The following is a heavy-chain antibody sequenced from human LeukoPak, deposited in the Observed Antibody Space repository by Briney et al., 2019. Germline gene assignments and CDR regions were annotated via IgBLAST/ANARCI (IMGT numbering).Heavy chain of an antibody. Sequence: ASVKVSCKGYGYTFINHDIDWVRQAAGQGLEWMGCMNSNSGNTGYAQKFQGRVTFTRDTSISTAYMELYSLTSDDTAVYYCARRHYYDSSASFFFDYWGQGTLVTVSS. CDR2: MNSNSGNT. V-gene: IGHV1-8*03. CDR1: GYTFINHD. D-gene: IGHD3-22*01. J-gene: IGHJ4*02. CDR3: ARRHYYDSSASFFFDY.